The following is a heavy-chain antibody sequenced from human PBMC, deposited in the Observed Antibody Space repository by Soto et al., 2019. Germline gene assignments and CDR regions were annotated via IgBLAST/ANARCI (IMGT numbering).Heavy chain of an antibody. D-gene: IGHD6-6*01. CDR3: AILGRGPSSSPPSWFDP. J-gene: IGHJ5*02. CDR1: GYTFTSYG. Sequence: QVQLVQSGAEVKKPGASVKVSCKASGYTFTSYGISWVRQAPGQGLEWMGWISAYNGNTNYAQKLQGRVTMTTDTSSSTAYMELRSLRSDDTAVYYCAILGRGPSSSPPSWFDPWGQGTLVTVSS. V-gene: IGHV1-18*01. CDR2: ISAYNGNT.